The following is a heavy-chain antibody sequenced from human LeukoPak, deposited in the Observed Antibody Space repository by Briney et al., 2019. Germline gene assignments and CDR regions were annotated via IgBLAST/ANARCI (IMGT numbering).Heavy chain of an antibody. Sequence: SETLSLTCTVSGGSISSYYWSWIRQPPGKGLEWIGYIYYSGSTNYNPSLKSRVTISVDTSKNQISLRLSSVTAADTAVYYCARGGSSGYDPFDYWGQGTLVTVSS. J-gene: IGHJ4*02. CDR2: IYYSGST. CDR3: ARGGSSGYDPFDY. D-gene: IGHD5-12*01. V-gene: IGHV4-59*01. CDR1: GGSISSYY.